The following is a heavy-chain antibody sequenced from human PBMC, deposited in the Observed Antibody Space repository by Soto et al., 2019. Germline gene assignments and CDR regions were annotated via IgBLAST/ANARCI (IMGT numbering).Heavy chain of an antibody. CDR1: GFTFTNYG. Sequence: QVQLVESGGGVVQPGRSLRVSCATSGFTFTNYGMHWVRQAPGKGLEWVAVIWYDGSKKNYADSAKGRFTISRDNSKSTLYLEMNSLRADDTAVYYCARSVHGIEGQGDAFDIWGQGTMVIVSS. CDR3: ARSVHGIEGQGDAFDI. CDR2: IWYDGSKK. D-gene: IGHD1-26*01. V-gene: IGHV3-33*01. J-gene: IGHJ3*02.